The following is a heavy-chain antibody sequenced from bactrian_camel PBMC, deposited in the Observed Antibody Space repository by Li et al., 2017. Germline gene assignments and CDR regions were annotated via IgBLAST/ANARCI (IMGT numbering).Heavy chain of an antibody. V-gene: IGHV3S31*01. J-gene: IGHJ4*01. Sequence: VQLVESGGGLVQPGGSLRLSCAASGATGSTYTMSWFRQAPGKEREGIQAIDNDGRTRYGKVDSVKGRFTISKDNAGNSLFLQMSNLKPGDTAMYYCAASASFILTPRFYRLESSDYPYRGQGTQVTVS. CDR1: GATGSTYT. CDR2: IDNDGRTR. CDR3: AASASFILTPRFYRLESSDYPY. D-gene: IGHD4*01.